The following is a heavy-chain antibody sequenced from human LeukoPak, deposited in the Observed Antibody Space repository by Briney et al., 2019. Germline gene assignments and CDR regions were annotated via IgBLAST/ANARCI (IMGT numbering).Heavy chain of an antibody. D-gene: IGHD1-14*01. CDR1: GFTFSSYA. CDR2: ISGSGGST. V-gene: IGHV3-23*01. J-gene: IGHJ6*03. CDR3: AKHGKSQTTNYYYYYYMDV. Sequence: PGGSLRLSCAASGFTFSSYAMSWVRQAPGKGLEWVSAISGSGGSTYYADSVKGRFTISRDNSKNTLYLQMNSLRAEDTAVYYCAKHGKSQTTNYYYYYYMDVWGKGTTVTVSS.